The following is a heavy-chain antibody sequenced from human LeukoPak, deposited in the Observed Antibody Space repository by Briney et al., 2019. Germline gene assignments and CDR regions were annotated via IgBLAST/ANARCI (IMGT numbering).Heavy chain of an antibody. CDR3: ARDPQYQGPPY. CDR2: IYHSGST. Sequence: SETLSLTCTVSGGSISSGGYYWSWIRQPPGKGLEWIGYIYHSGSTYYNPSLKSRVTISVDRSKNQFSLKLSSVTAADTAVYYCARDPQYQGPPYWGQGTLVTVSS. J-gene: IGHJ4*02. V-gene: IGHV4-30-2*01. CDR1: GGSISSGGYY. D-gene: IGHD2-2*01.